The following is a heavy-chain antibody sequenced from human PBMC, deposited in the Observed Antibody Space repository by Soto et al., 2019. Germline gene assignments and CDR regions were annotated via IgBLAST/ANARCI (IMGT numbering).Heavy chain of an antibody. Sequence: SETLSLTCTVSGGSISSSSYYWGWIRQPPGKGLEWIGSIYYSGSTYYNPSLKSRVTISVDTSKNQFSLKLSSVTAADTAVYYCARGYSYGSRPQYFDYWGQGTLVTVSS. V-gene: IGHV4-39*07. D-gene: IGHD5-18*01. CDR1: GGSISSSSYY. CDR3: ARGYSYGSRPQYFDY. CDR2: IYYSGST. J-gene: IGHJ4*02.